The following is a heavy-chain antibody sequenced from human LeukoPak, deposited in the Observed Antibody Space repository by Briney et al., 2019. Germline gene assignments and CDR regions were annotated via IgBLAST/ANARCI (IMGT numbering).Heavy chain of an antibody. CDR1: GFTFSGSA. V-gene: IGHV3-73*01. CDR2: IRSTANGYAT. J-gene: IGHJ4*02. CDR3: TRDQTPYY. Sequence: GGSLRLSCAASGFTFSGSALHWVRQASGKGLEWVGRIRSTANGYATAYAASVKGRFTISRDDSKNTAYLQMDSLKTEDTAVYYCTRDQTPYYWGQGTLVTVSS.